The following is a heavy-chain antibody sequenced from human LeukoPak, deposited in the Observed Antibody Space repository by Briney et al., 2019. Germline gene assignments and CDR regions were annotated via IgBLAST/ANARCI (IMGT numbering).Heavy chain of an antibody. CDR2: ISWDGRST. CDR3: ATNTRVYSYGHYYYMDV. D-gene: IGHD5-18*01. CDR1: GFTFDDYT. V-gene: IGHV3-43*01. Sequence: GGSLRLSCAASGFTFDDYTMHWVRQAPGKGLEWVSLISWDGRSTYYADSVKGRFTISRDNSKNSLYLQMNSLRTEDTALYYRATNTRVYSYGHYYYMDVWGKGTTVTVSS. J-gene: IGHJ6*03.